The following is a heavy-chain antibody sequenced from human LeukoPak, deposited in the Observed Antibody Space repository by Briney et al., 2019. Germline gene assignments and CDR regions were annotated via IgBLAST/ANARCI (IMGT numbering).Heavy chain of an antibody. CDR1: GFTVSSDY. J-gene: IGHJ4*02. Sequence: GGSLRLSCAASGFTVSSDYMSWVRQAPGKGREWVSVIYSGGSTYYADSVKGRFTISRDNSKNTLYLQMNSLRAEDTAVYYCARSVPAATQFDYWGQGTLVTVSS. V-gene: IGHV3-66*02. CDR3: ARSVPAATQFDY. D-gene: IGHD2-2*01. CDR2: IYSGGST.